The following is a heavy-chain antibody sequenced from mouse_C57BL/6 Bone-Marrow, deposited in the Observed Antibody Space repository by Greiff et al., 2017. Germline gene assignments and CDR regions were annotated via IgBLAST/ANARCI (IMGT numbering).Heavy chain of an antibody. CDR1: GYTFTSYW. D-gene: IGHD2-3*01. V-gene: IGHV1-59*01. CDR3: ARRWLLPAWFAY. Sequence: QVQLQQSGAELVRPGTSVKLSCKASGYTFTSYWMHWVKQRPGQGLEWIGVIDPSDSYTNYNQKFKGKATLTVDTSSSTAYMQLSSLTSEDSAVYYCARRWLLPAWFAYWGQGTLVTVSA. CDR2: IDPSDSYT. J-gene: IGHJ3*01.